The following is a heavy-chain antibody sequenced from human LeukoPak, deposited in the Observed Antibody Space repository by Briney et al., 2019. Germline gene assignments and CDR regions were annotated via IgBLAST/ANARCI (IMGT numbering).Heavy chain of an antibody. CDR1: GFTFSSYS. Sequence: GGSLRLSCAASGFTFSSYSMNWVRQAPGKGLEWVSSISSSNSYIYNADSVKGRFTISRDNAKNSLYLQMNSLRAEDTAVYYCARDRYTSGWYRGIDYWGQGALVTVSS. J-gene: IGHJ4*02. V-gene: IGHV3-21*01. D-gene: IGHD6-19*01. CDR2: ISSSNSYI. CDR3: ARDRYTSGWYRGIDY.